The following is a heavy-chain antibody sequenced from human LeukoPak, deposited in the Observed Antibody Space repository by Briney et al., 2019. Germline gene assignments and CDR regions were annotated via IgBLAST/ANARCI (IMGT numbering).Heavy chain of an antibody. CDR3: TTDPITIFGVVMLSQH. V-gene: IGHV3-15*01. J-gene: IGHJ4*02. D-gene: IGHD3-3*01. Sequence: GGSLRLSCAASGFTFSNYAMSWVRQAPGKGLEWVGRIKSKTDGGTTDYAAPVKGRFTISRDDSKNTLYLQMNSLKTEDTAVYYCTTDPITIFGVVMLSQHWGQGTLVTVSS. CDR2: IKSKTDGGTT. CDR1: GFTFSNYA.